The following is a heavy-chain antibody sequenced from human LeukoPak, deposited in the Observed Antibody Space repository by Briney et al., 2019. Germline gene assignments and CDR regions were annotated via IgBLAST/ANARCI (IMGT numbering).Heavy chain of an antibody. D-gene: IGHD2-2*01. CDR2: IRYDGSNK. J-gene: IGHJ6*03. CDR1: GFTFSSYG. CDR3: AKDRDGYCSSTSCYYMDV. Sequence: GGSLRLSCAASGFTFSSYGMHWVRQAPGKGLEWVAFIRYDGSNKYYADSVKGRFTISRDNSKNTLYLQMNSLRAEDKAVYYCAKDRDGYCSSTSCYYMDVWGKGTTVTVSS. V-gene: IGHV3-30*02.